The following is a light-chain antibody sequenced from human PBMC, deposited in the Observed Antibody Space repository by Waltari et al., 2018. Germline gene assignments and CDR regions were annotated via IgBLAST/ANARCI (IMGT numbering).Light chain of an antibody. CDR1: SSDVGAYKY. J-gene: IGLJ3*02. CDR2: DAS. V-gene: IGLV2-14*03. Sequence: QSALTQPASVSGSTGQSITISCLGSSSDVGAYKYVSWFQQHPGKAPKLIIYDASPRPSGTSDRFSGSKSGNTASLTISGLPAEDEADYYCSSYTTSRTWVFGGGTKLTVL. CDR3: SSYTTSRTWV.